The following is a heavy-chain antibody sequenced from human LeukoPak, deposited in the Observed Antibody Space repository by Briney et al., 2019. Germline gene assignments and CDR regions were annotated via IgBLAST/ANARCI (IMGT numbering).Heavy chain of an antibody. CDR2: IYYSGST. CDR3: ARHYYGKVYYFDY. V-gene: IGHV4-59*08. D-gene: IGHD3-10*01. CDR1: GGSISSYY. J-gene: IGHJ4*02. Sequence: SETLSLTCTVSGGSISSYYWSWIRQPPGKGLEGIGYIYYSGSTNYNPSLKSRVTISVDTSKNQFSLKLSSVTAADTAVYYCARHYYGKVYYFDYWGQGTLVTVSS.